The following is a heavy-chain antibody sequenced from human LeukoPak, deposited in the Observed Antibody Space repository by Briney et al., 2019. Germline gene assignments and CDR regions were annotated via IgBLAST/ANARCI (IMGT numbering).Heavy chain of an antibody. J-gene: IGHJ3*02. CDR1: GYTFTNYG. D-gene: IGHD3-22*01. CDR2: ISAYNGNT. V-gene: IGHV1-18*01. CDR3: ARDPPDYYDSSTAPFDI. Sequence: GASVKVSCKASGYTFTNYGISWVRQAPGQGLEWMGWISAYNGNTNYAQKLQGRVTMTTDTSTSTAYMELRSLRSDDTAVYYCARDPPDYYDSSTAPFDIWGQGTMVTVSS.